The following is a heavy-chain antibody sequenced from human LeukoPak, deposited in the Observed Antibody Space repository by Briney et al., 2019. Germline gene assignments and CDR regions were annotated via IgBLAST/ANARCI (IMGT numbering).Heavy chain of an antibody. J-gene: IGHJ3*02. Sequence: SETLSLTCAVYGGSFSGYYWSWIRQPPGEGLEWIGEINHSGSTNYNPSLKSRVTISVDTSKNQFSLKLSSVTAADTAVYYCARWCLYDYDAFDIWGQGTMVTVSS. CDR3: ARWCLYDYDAFDI. D-gene: IGHD2-8*01. CDR2: INHSGST. CDR1: GGSFSGYY. V-gene: IGHV4-34*01.